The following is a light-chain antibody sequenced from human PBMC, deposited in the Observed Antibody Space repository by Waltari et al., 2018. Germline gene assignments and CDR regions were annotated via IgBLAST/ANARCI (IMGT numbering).Light chain of an antibody. Sequence: DIQMTQSPSTLSASVGNRVTITCRASHDIGPYLSCYQQKPGKAPNLLFYKSSILESGVPSRFSGSGSGTEFTLTITSLQPDDFATYCCQQYATYHTFGQGTKLEI. J-gene: IGKJ2*01. V-gene: IGKV1-5*03. CDR2: KSS. CDR1: HDIGPY. CDR3: QQYATYHT.